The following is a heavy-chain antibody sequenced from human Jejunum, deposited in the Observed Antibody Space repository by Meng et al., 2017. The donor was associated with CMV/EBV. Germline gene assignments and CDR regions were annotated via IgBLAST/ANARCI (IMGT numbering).Heavy chain of an antibody. D-gene: IGHD2-15*01. CDR2: IKQDGSAT. Sequence: CAVSGFTYSNCWMSWVRQAPGMGLEWVANIKQDGSATYYADSVKGRFTISRDNAKNSLYLQMDNLRADDTAVYYCVREDIVVFDYWGQGTLVTVSS. V-gene: IGHV3-7*01. CDR1: GFTYSNCW. J-gene: IGHJ4*02. CDR3: VREDIVVFDY.